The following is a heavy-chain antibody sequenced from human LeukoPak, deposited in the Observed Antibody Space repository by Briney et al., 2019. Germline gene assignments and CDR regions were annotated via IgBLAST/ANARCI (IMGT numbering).Heavy chain of an antibody. J-gene: IGHJ5*02. D-gene: IGHD3-22*01. CDR3: AKDTTMIVTNNWFDP. V-gene: IGHV3-23*01. CDR2: ISGSGGST. Sequence: PGGSLRLSCAASGFTFSSYAMSWVRQAPGKGLEWVSAISGSGGSTYYADSVKGWFTISRDNSKNTLYLQMNSLRAEDTAVYYCAKDTTMIVTNNWFDPWGQGTLVTVSS. CDR1: GFTFSSYA.